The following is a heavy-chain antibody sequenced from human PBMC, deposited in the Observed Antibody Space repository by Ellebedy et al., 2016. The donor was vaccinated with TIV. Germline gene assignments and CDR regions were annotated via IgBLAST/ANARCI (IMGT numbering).Heavy chain of an antibody. Sequence: GGSLRLXXAASGFTFSSYGMHWVRQAPGKGLEWVAVIWYDGSNKYYADSVKGRFTIFRDNSKNTLYLQMNSLRAEDTAVYYCAREAAVAGFDYWGQGTLVTVSS. CDR2: IWYDGSNK. D-gene: IGHD6-19*01. V-gene: IGHV3-33*01. CDR1: GFTFSSYG. J-gene: IGHJ4*02. CDR3: AREAAVAGFDY.